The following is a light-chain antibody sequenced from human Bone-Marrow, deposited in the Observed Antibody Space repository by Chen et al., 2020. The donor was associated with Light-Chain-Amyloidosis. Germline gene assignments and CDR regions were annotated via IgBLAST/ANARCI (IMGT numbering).Light chain of an antibody. Sequence: QSALTQTASVSGSPGQSISISCTGTSSDVGGDNHVSWYQQYPDKAPKLMIYEVTNWPSWVPDRFSGSKSDNTASLTISGLQTEDEADYFCSSYTITNTLVFGSGTRVTVL. CDR1: SSDVGGDNH. CDR2: EVT. V-gene: IGLV2-14*01. CDR3: SSYTITNTLV. J-gene: IGLJ1*01.